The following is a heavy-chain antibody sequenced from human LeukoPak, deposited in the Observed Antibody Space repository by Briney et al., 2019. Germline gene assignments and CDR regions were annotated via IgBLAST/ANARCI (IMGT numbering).Heavy chain of an antibody. CDR1: GYTFTVYY. CDR3: ASGDCSSTSCYTKSWFDP. D-gene: IGHD2-2*02. V-gene: IGHV1-2*02. J-gene: IGHJ5*02. CDR2: INPNSGGT. Sequence: ASVKVSCKSSGYTFTVYYMHWVRQAPGQGLEWMGWINPNSGGTNYAQKFQGRVTMTRDTSISTAYMELSRLRSDDTAVYYCASGDCSSTSCYTKSWFDPWGQGTLVTVSS.